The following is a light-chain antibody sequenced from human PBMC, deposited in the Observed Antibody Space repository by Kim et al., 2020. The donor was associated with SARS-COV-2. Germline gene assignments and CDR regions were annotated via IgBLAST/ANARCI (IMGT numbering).Light chain of an antibody. CDR2: RDT. V-gene: IGLV3-9*01. J-gene: IGLJ2*01. CDR1: NIGSKS. CDR3: QVWDSSTGI. Sequence: VALGQTARSTCGGNNIGSKSVHWYQQKPGQAPVLVIYRDTNRPSGIPERFSGSNSGNTATLSISRAQAGDEADYYCQVWDSSTGIFGGGTQLTVL.